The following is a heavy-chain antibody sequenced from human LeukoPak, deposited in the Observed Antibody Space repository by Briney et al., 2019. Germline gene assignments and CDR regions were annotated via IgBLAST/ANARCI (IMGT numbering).Heavy chain of an antibody. CDR1: GGSFSGYY. CDR2: INHSGST. J-gene: IGHJ4*02. D-gene: IGHD3-22*01. V-gene: IGHV4-34*01. Sequence: SETLSLTCAVYGGSFSGYYWSWIRQAPGKGLEWIGEINHSGSTNYNPSLKSRVTISLDTSKNQFSLKLTSVTAADTPVYYCAREKTYYDSIGNYYGGVFDYWGQGTLVTVSS. CDR3: AREKTYYDSIGNYYGGVFDY.